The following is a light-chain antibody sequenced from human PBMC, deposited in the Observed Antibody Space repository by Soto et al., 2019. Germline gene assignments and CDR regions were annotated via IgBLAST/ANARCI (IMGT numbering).Light chain of an antibody. Sequence: EIVLTQSPVTLSLSPGERATLSCRASQSVSSYLAWYQQKPGQAPRLLIYVASTRATGIPARFSGSGSGTEFTLTISSLQSEDFAVYYCQQYNNWPLLTFGGGTKVEIK. J-gene: IGKJ4*01. V-gene: IGKV3-15*01. CDR1: QSVSSY. CDR3: QQYNNWPLLT. CDR2: VAS.